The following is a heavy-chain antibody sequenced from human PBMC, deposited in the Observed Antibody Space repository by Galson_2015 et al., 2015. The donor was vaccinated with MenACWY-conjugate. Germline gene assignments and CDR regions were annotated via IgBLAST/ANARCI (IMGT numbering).Heavy chain of an antibody. D-gene: IGHD6-19*01. CDR3: VKAWYSRDWYSLYNFLFQH. V-gene: IGHV3-64D*09. CDR1: GFVFSSYT. J-gene: IGHJ1*01. Sequence: SLRLSCAASGFVFSSYTMHWVRQAPGEELECISTISPSGSNTLYADSAKGRFSISRDNSKTTVYPHMSSLRPEDTAVYYCVKAWYSRDWYSLYNFLFQHWGQGTQVIVSS. CDR2: ISPSGSNT.